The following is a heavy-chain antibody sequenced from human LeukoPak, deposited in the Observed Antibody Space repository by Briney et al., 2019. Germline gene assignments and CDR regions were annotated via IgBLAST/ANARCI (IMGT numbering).Heavy chain of an antibody. CDR1: GYTFSDYS. V-gene: IGHV1-18*01. D-gene: IGHD4-17*01. CDR2: ISPYNADT. CDR3: ARVTTVTRSPWSWGPKKIGQEVNWFDP. J-gene: IGHJ5*02. Sequence: ASVKVSCKASGYTFSDYSITWVRQAPGQGLEWMGWISPYNADTNYAQNFQGRVTMTTDRSTRTAYMELRNLRSDDTAVYYCARVTTVTRSPWSWGPKKIGQEVNWFDPWGQETLITVS.